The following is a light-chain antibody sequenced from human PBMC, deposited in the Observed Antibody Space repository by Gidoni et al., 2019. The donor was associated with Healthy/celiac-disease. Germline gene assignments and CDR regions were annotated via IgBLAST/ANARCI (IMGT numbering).Light chain of an antibody. Sequence: QSVLTQPPSASGTPGTRVPISCSGSSSNIGSNTVNWYQQLPGTAPKLLIYSNNQRPSGVPDRFSGSKSGTSASLAISGLQSEDEADYYCAAWDDSLNGWVFGGGTKLTVL. CDR2: SNN. J-gene: IGLJ3*02. V-gene: IGLV1-44*01. CDR1: SSNIGSNT. CDR3: AAWDDSLNGWV.